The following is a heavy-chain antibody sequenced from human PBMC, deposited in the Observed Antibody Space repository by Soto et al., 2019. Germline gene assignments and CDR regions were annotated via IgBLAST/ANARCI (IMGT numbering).Heavy chain of an antibody. D-gene: IGHD6-25*01. Sequence: PGVSLTLAWAARCFAFSNDARQSVRQSPGQGLEWAAVVSHDGRNTHYADSVKGRFTISRDSSKNTVSLEMTSLRAEDTAVFYCVQRRPKWTVTSYSTYW. J-gene: IGHJ2*01. V-gene: IGHV3-30*03. CDR3: VQRRPKWTVTSYSTYW. CDR2: VSHDGRNT. CDR1: CFAFSNDA.